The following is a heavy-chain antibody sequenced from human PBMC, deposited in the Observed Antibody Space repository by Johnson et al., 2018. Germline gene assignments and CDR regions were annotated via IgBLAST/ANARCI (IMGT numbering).Heavy chain of an antibody. CDR3: AKGGAILGPVDH. J-gene: IGHJ4*02. D-gene: IGHD1-26*01. CDR2: ISYDGRDE. V-gene: IGHV3-30*18. Sequence: QVQLVQSGGGVVQXGRSLRLXCVASGFSFRTYAMDWVRQAPGKGLEWVAVISYDGRDEYYADSVKVRFTISRDNSKNTLYLQMNSLRGDDTAVYYCAKGGAILGPVDHWGQGSLVTVSS. CDR1: GFSFRTYA.